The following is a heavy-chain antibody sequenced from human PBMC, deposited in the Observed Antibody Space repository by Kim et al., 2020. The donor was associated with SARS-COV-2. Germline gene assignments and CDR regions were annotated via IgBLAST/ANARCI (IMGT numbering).Heavy chain of an antibody. CDR3: VRQDIVVVVAARGGWFDT. V-gene: IGHV4-39*01. Sequence: SETLSLTCTVSGGSISSSSYYWGWIRQPPGKGREWIGCINYSGSTYYNPSLKSRVTISVDTSKNQLSLKLSSVTAADTAVYDCVRQDIVVVVAARGGWFDTCGQGTLVTVSS. CDR1: GGSISSSSYY. CDR2: INYSGST. J-gene: IGHJ5*02. D-gene: IGHD2-15*01.